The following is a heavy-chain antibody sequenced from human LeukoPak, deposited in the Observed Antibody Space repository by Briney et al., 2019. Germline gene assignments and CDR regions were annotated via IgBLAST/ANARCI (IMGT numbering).Heavy chain of an antibody. CDR1: GFTFSGSA. V-gene: IGHV3-73*01. D-gene: IGHD3-22*01. CDR2: IRSKAYNYAT. CDR3: AREGGSSGYCAYFDY. Sequence: GGFLRLSCAASGFTFSGSAMHWVRQASGKGLEWVGRIRSKAYNYATAYAASVTGRFTISREDSKNTAYLQMDSLRAEDTAVYFCAREGGSSGYCAYFDYWGQGTLVTVSS. J-gene: IGHJ4*02.